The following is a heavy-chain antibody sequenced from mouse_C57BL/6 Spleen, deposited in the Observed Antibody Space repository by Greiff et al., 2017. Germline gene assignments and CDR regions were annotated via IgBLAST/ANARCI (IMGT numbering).Heavy chain of an antibody. V-gene: IGHV1-72*01. Sequence: VQLQQPGAELVKPGASVKLSCKASGYTFTSYWMHWVKQRPGRGLEWIGRIDPTSGGTKYNEKFKSKDTLTVDKTSSTAYMKLSSLTSEDSSVDYCARIGYYGYWGQGTTLTVSS. J-gene: IGHJ2*01. CDR1: GYTFTSYW. D-gene: IGHD2-3*01. CDR2: IDPTSGGT. CDR3: ARIGYYGY.